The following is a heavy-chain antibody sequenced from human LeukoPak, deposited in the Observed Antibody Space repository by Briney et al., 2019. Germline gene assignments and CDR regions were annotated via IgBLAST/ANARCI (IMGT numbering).Heavy chain of an antibody. CDR2: ISYDGSNK. CDR1: GFTFSSYA. J-gene: IGHJ4*02. CDR3: ARGPKDPYSSGWYVY. D-gene: IGHD6-19*01. Sequence: GGSLRLSCAASGFTFSSYAMHWVRQAPGKGLEWVAVISYDGSNKYYADSVKGRFTISRDNSKNTLYLQTNSLRAEDTAVYYCARGPKDPYSSGWYVYWGQGTLVTVTS. V-gene: IGHV3-30-3*01.